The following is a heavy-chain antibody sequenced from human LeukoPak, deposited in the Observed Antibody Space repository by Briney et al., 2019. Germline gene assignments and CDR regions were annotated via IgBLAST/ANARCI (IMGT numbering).Heavy chain of an antibody. D-gene: IGHD3-10*01. Sequence: SQTLSLTCAVSGGSISSGGYSWSWIRQPPGKGLEWIEYIYHSGSTYYNPSLKSRVTISVDRSKNQFSLKLSSVTAADTAVYYCARGITMVRGVIYFDYWGQGTLVTVSS. V-gene: IGHV4-30-2*01. CDR1: GGSISSGGYS. CDR2: IYHSGST. CDR3: ARGITMVRGVIYFDY. J-gene: IGHJ4*02.